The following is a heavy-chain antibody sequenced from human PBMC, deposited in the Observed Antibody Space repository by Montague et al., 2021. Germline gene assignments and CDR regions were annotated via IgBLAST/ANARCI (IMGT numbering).Heavy chain of an antibody. CDR2: IYWDDDT. CDR3: AHRLVAGNWFDP. J-gene: IGHJ5*02. V-gene: IGHV2-5*02. Sequence: PALVKPTQTLRLTCTFSGFSLNYSGVGVGWIRQPPGKALEWLALIYWDDDTRYNPSLRSRLAITRDTSKNQAVLTLTNVAPVDTATYFCAHRLVAGNWFDPWGQGTLVTVSS. CDR1: GFSLNYSGVG.